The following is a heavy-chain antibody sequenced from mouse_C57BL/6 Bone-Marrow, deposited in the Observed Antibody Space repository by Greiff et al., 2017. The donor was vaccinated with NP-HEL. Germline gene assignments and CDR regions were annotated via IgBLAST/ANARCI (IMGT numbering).Heavy chain of an antibody. CDR1: GYSFTSYY. J-gene: IGHJ3*01. D-gene: IGHD2-1*01. CDR2: IYPGSGNT. Sequence: VKLVESGPELVKPGASVKISCKASGYSFTSYYIHWVKQRPGQGLEWIGWIYPGSGNTKYNEKFKGKATLTADTSSSTAYMQLSSLTSEDSAVYYCARRNLLLLFAYWGQGTLVTVSA. V-gene: IGHV1-66*01. CDR3: ARRNLLLLFAY.